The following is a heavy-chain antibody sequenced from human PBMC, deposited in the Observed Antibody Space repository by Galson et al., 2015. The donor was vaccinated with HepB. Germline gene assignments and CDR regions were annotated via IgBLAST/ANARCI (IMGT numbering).Heavy chain of an antibody. D-gene: IGHD4-17*01. J-gene: IGHJ4*02. CDR2: ISYDGSNK. Sequence: SLRLSCAASGFTFSSYAMHWVRQAPGKGLEWVAVISYDGSNKYYADSVKGRFTISRDNSKNTLYLQMNSLRAEDTAVYYCARDRGHRTVTTHIYDYWGQGTLVTVSS. CDR3: ARDRGHRTVTTHIYDY. V-gene: IGHV3-30-3*01. CDR1: GFTFSSYA.